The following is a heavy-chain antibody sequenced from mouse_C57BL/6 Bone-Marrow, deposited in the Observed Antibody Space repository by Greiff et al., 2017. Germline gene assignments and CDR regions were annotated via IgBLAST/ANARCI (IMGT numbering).Heavy chain of an antibody. CDR3: GRREVTTVGGAMDY. CDR2: IHPNSGST. J-gene: IGHJ4*01. V-gene: IGHV1-64*01. D-gene: IGHD1-1*01. CDR1: GYTFTSYW. Sequence: QVQLKQPGAELVKPGASVKLSCKASGYTFTSYWMHWVKQRPGQGLEWIGMIHPNSGSTNYNEKFKSKATLTVDKSSSTAYMQLSSLTSEDSAVYYCGRREVTTVGGAMDYWGQGTSVTVSS.